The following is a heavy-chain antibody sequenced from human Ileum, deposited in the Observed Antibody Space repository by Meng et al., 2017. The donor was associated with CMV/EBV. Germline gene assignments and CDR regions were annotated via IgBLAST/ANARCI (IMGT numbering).Heavy chain of an antibody. CDR3: ARGASIVATSSWYFDL. J-gene: IGHJ2*01. Sequence: SGFTFSSYGMNWVRQAPGKGLEWVSSISSSSSYIYYADSVKGRFTISRDNAKNSLYLQMNSLRAEDTAVYYCARGASIVATSSWYFDLWGRGTLVTVSS. V-gene: IGHV3-21*01. D-gene: IGHD5-12*01. CDR1: GFTFSSYG. CDR2: ISSSSSYI.